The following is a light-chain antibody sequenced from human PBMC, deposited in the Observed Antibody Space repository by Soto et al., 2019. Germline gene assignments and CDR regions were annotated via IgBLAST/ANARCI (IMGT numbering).Light chain of an antibody. CDR3: SSYAGSNNVV. V-gene: IGLV2-8*01. CDR1: SSDVGGYNY. J-gene: IGLJ2*01. CDR2: EVS. Sequence: QSALTQPRSASGSPGQTVTISRTGTSSDVGGYNYVSWYQQHPGKAPKLMIYEVSKRPSGVPDRFSGSKSGNTASLTVSGLQAEDEADYYCSSYAGSNNVVFGGGTKLTVL.